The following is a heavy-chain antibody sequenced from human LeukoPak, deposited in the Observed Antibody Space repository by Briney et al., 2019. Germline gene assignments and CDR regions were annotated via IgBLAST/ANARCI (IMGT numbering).Heavy chain of an antibody. CDR2: MNPNSGNT. V-gene: IGHV1-8*01. Sequence: GASVKVSCKASGYTFTSYDINWVRQATGQGLEWMGWMNPNSGNTGYAQKFQGRVTMTRNTSISTAYMELSSLRSEDTAVYYCARGFHCSGGSCYSYYYYYMDVWGKGTTVTISS. J-gene: IGHJ6*03. CDR1: GYTFTSYD. D-gene: IGHD2-15*01. CDR3: ARGFHCSGGSCYSYYYYYMDV.